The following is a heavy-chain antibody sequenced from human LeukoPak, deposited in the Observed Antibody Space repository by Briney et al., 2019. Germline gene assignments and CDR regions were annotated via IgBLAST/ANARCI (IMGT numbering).Heavy chain of an antibody. CDR3: ARTIHRGGHYYFDY. V-gene: IGHV4-34*01. CDR2: INHSGST. Sequence: SETLSLTCAVYGGSFSGYYWSWIRQPPGKGLEWIGEINHSGSTNYNPSLKSRVTISVDTSKNQFSLKLSSVTAADTAVYYCARTIHRGGHYYFDYWGQGTLVTVSS. D-gene: IGHD3-16*01. CDR1: GGSFSGYY. J-gene: IGHJ4*02.